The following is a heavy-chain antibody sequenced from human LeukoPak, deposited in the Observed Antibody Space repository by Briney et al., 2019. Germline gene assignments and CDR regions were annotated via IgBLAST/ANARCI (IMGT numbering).Heavy chain of an antibody. J-gene: IGHJ4*02. CDR3: AREGRYSGYAD. CDR1: GGSISSYY. V-gene: IGHV4-59*01. CDR2: IYYSGST. Sequence: PSETLSLTCTVSGGSISSYYWSWIRQPPGKGLEWIGYIYYSGSTNYNPSLKSRVTISVDTSKSQFSLKLSSVTAADTAVYYCAREGRYSGYADWGQGTLVTVSS. D-gene: IGHD5-12*01.